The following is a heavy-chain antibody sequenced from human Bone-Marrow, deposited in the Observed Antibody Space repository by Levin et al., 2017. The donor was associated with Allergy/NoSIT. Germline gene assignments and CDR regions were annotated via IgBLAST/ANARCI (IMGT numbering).Heavy chain of an antibody. CDR3: ARINYGSGSFFDP. CDR1: SGSLDTYY. CDR2: VASRGST. D-gene: IGHD3-10*01. Sequence: SETLSLTCTVSSGSLDTYYWTWIRQPAGKGLEWIGRVASRGSTNYNPSLKGRLTMSIDTSKNQFSLKMRSVTAADTAIHYCARINYGSGSFFDPWGQGILVTVSS. J-gene: IGHJ5*02. V-gene: IGHV4-4*07.